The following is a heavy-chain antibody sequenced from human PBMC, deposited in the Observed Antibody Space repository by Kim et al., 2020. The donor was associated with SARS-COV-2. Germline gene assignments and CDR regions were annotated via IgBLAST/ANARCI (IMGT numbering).Heavy chain of an antibody. D-gene: IGHD1-26*01. CDR1: GFTFSSYA. CDR2: ISGSGGST. V-gene: IGHV3-23*01. Sequence: GGSLRLSCAASGFTFSSYAMSWVRQAPGKGLEWVSAISGSGGSTYYADSVKGRFTISRDNSKNTLYLQMNSLRAEDTAVYYCAKDRSGSGSYLEYFQHWGQGTLVTVSS. CDR3: AKDRSGSGSYLEYFQH. J-gene: IGHJ1*01.